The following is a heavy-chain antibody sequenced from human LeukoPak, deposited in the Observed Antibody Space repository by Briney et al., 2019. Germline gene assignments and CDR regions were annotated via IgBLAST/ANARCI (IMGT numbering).Heavy chain of an antibody. CDR1: GFTLSSYE. D-gene: IGHD6-19*01. CDR2: IDYDGGSG. J-gene: IGHJ1*01. CDR3: TRNSGWYGLS. V-gene: IGHV3-23*01. Sequence: GGSLRLSCTVSGFTLSSYEMSWIRQAPGKGLEWVSSIDYDGGSGHYADSVKGRFTISRDNSNNTLFLHLNSLRGEDTAVYYCTRNSGWYGLSWGQGTLVTVSS.